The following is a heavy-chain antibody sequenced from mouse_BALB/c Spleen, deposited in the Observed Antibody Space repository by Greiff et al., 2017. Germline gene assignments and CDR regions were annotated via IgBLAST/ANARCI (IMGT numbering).Heavy chain of an antibody. CDR1: GFTFSSYA. V-gene: IGHV5-6-5*01. D-gene: IGHD2-1*01. J-gene: IGHJ2*01. Sequence: EVKLVESGGGLVKPGGSLKLSCAASGFTFSSYAMSWVRQTPEKRLEWVASISSGGSTYYPDSVKGRFTISRDNARNILYLQMSSLKSEDTAMYYCARYGSYFDYWGQGTTLTVSS. CDR2: ISSGGST. CDR3: ARYGSYFDY.